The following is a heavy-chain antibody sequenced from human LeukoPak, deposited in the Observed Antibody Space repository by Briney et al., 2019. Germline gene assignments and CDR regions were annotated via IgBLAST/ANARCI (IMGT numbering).Heavy chain of an antibody. Sequence: ASVKVSCEASGYSFTTYYIHWVRQAPGQGLEWMGVINPSGGSTSFAQKFQARLTMTRDTSTSTVYMELSGLSSEDTAVYYCAREIVVVPSAMGFDPWGQGTLVTVSS. CDR2: INPSGGST. V-gene: IGHV1-46*01. CDR1: GYSFTTYY. D-gene: IGHD2-2*01. J-gene: IGHJ5*02. CDR3: AREIVVVPSAMGFDP.